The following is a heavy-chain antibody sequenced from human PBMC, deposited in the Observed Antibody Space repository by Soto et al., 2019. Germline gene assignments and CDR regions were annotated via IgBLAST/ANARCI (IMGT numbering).Heavy chain of an antibody. J-gene: IGHJ4*02. Sequence: ASVKVSCKASGYTFTDFYIHWLRQAPGQGLEWMGWINPDTGGTDSVKGRFTISRDSSKNTVSLEMTSLRAEDTAVYYCAKGGRQWLVTSDFNYWGQGTLVTRLL. CDR3: AKGGRQWLVTSDFNY. CDR2: INPDTGGT. V-gene: IGHV1-2*02. D-gene: IGHD6-19*01. CDR1: GYTFTDFY.